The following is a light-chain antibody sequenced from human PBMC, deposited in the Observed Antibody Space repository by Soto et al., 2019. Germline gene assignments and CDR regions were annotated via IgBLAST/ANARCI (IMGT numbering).Light chain of an antibody. V-gene: IGLV2-14*01. CDR1: SSDVGAYNH. CDR3: CSFTTSSTLV. Sequence: QSFLTQPASVSGSAGQSITISCTGTSSDVGAYNHVSWYQQHPGKAPQLIIYEVSNRPSGLSNRFSASKSGNTASLTISGLQSEDEADYYCCSFTTSSTLVFGTGTKVTVL. J-gene: IGLJ1*01. CDR2: EVS.